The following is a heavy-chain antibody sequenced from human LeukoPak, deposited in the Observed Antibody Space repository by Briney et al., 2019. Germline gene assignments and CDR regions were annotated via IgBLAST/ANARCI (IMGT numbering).Heavy chain of an antibody. CDR3: ARDIKVTVDY. D-gene: IGHD5-18*01. CDR2: IRAYNGDT. Sequence: ASVKVSCKASGYTFTSYALSWVRQAPGQGLEWLGWIRAYNGDTIYAHKLQGRVTMTTDTSTSTAYMELRSLRSDDTAVYYRARDIKVTVDYWGQGTLVTVSS. V-gene: IGHV1-18*01. J-gene: IGHJ4*02. CDR1: GYTFTSYA.